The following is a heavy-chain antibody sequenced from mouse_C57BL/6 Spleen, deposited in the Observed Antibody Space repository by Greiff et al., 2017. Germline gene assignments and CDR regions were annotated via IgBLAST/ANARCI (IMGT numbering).Heavy chain of an antibody. CDR1: GYTFTSYW. Sequence: VQLQQPGAELVKPGASVKLSCKASGYTFTSYWMHWVKQRPGRGLEWIGRIDPNSGGTKYNEKFKSKATLTVDKPSSTAYMQLSSLTSEDSAVYYCASYYYGSSYGTWLAYWGQGTLVTVSA. CDR2: IDPNSGGT. J-gene: IGHJ3*01. D-gene: IGHD1-1*01. V-gene: IGHV1-72*01. CDR3: ASYYYGSSYGTWLAY.